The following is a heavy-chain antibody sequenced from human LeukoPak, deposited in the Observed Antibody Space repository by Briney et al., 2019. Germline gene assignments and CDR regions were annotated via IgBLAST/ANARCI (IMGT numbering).Heavy chain of an antibody. CDR1: GFTLSRYW. D-gene: IGHD3-9*01. V-gene: IGHV3-7*01. J-gene: IGHJ4*02. CDR3: ARSPLKYDILTGYYRRGNYFDS. Sequence: GGSLRLSCAASGFTLSRYWMRWVRQAAGKGLEWVAYIKQEGSEKLYVASVKGRFTISRDNAKNSLYLQMNSLRADDTAVYYCARSPLKYDILTGYYRRGNYFDSWGQGTLVTVSS. CDR2: IKQEGSEK.